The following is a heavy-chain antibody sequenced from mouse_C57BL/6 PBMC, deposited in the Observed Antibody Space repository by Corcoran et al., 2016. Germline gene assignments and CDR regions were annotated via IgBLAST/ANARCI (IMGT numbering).Heavy chain of an antibody. CDR2: ISYDGSN. D-gene: IGHD2-3*01. CDR1: GYSITSGYY. Sequence: DVQLQESGPGLVKPSQSLSLTCSVTGYSITSGYYWNWIRQFPGNKLEWMGYISYDGSNNYNPSLKNRISITRDTSKNQFFLKLNSVTTEDTATYYCASLYDGYSFDDWGQGTTLTVSS. J-gene: IGHJ2*01. CDR3: ASLYDGYSFDD. V-gene: IGHV3-6*01.